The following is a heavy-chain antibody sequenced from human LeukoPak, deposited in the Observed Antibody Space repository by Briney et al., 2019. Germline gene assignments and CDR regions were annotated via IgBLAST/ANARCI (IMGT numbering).Heavy chain of an antibody. Sequence: SETLSLTCTVSGGSISSYYWSWIRQPPGKGLEWIGYIYYSGSTNYNPSLKSRVTISVDTSKNQFSLKLSSVTAADTAVYYCARTSSMVRGVIKRAFDIWGQGTMVTVSS. CDR3: ARTSSMVRGVIKRAFDI. D-gene: IGHD3-10*01. J-gene: IGHJ3*02. V-gene: IGHV4-59*08. CDR2: IYYSGST. CDR1: GGSISSYY.